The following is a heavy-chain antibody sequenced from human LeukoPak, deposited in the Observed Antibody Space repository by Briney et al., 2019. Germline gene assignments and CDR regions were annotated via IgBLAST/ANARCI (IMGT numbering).Heavy chain of an antibody. CDR1: GFTFSTYW. V-gene: IGHV3-7*01. CDR2: IKQDGSEK. CDR3: XXXXAGNDY. D-gene: IGHD6-13*01. J-gene: IGHJ4*02. Sequence: PGGSLRLSCAASGFTFSTYWMSWVRQAPGKGLEWVANIKQDGSEKYYVDSVKGRFTISRDNAKNSLYLQMNSLRAEDTAMYYXXXXXAGNDYWGQGTLVTVSS.